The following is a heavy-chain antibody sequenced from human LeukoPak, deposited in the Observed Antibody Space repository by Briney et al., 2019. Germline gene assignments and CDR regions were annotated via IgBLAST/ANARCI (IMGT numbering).Heavy chain of an antibody. J-gene: IGHJ2*01. V-gene: IGHV3-53*01. CDR1: GFTFRNYA. D-gene: IGHD3-22*01. CDR3: ARDRRYYDSSGYYFHWYFDL. CDR2: IYSGVST. Sequence: GGSLRLSCAASGFTFRNYAMSWVRQAPGKGLEWVSVIYSGVSTYYADSVKGRFTISRDNSKNTLYLQMNSLRAEDTALYYCARDRRYYDSSGYYFHWYFDLWGRGTLVTVSS.